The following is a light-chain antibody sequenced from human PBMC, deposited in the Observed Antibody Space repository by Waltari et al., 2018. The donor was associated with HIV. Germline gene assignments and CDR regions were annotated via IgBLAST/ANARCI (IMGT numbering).Light chain of an antibody. CDR3: GTWDSSLSLWV. J-gene: IGLJ3*02. CDR2: DNF. Sequence: LTQPPSVSAASGQRMTITCSGTSSNIANNYVSGYQQFPGTAPKLLIYDNFKRPSGNPDRFSGSKSGTSASLAISGLQTADEADYYCGTWDSSLSLWVFGGGTKVTVL. CDR1: SSNIANNY. V-gene: IGLV1-51*01.